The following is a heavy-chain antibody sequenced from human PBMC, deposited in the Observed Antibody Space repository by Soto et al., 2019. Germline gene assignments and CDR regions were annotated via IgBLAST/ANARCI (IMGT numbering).Heavy chain of an antibody. J-gene: IGHJ6*02. D-gene: IGHD4-17*01. V-gene: IGHV3-23*01. Sequence: EVQLLESGGGLVQPGGSLRLSCAASGFTFISYAMSWVRQAPGKGLEWVSAISGSGGSTYYADSVKGRFTISRDNSKNTLYLQMNSLRAEDTAVYYCAKTYGDYQNYYYSYGMDVWGQGTTVTVSS. CDR1: GFTFISYA. CDR2: ISGSGGST. CDR3: AKTYGDYQNYYYSYGMDV.